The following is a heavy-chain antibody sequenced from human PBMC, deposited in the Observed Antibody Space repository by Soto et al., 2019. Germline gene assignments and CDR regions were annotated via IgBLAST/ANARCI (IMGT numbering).Heavy chain of an antibody. V-gene: IGHV3-48*03. J-gene: IGHJ5*02. D-gene: IGHD3-3*01. CDR2: ISSSGSTK. CDR3: ARDLRFSEWSRFDP. CDR1: GFTFSSYE. Sequence: SGGSLRLSCAASGFTFSSYEMNWVRQAPGKGLEWVSYISSSGSTKYFADSVKGRFTISRDNAKNSLYLQMNSLRVEDTAIYYCARDLRFSEWSRFDPWGQGTLVTVSS.